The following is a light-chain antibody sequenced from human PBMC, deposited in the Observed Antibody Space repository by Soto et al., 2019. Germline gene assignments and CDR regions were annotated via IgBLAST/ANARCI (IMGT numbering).Light chain of an antibody. CDR2: NVS. CDR3: TSSTSGSLYV. Sequence: VLTQAASVSGSPGQSITISCTGTSSDVGGYNYVSWYQQFPGKVPKLLIYNVSNRPSGVSNRFSGSKSGNTASLTISGLQAEDEADYFCTSSTSGSLYVFGTGTKVTVL. J-gene: IGLJ1*01. V-gene: IGLV2-14*01. CDR1: SSDVGGYNY.